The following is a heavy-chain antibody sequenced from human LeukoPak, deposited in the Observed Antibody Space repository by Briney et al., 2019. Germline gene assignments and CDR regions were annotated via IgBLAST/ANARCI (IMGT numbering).Heavy chain of an antibody. D-gene: IGHD1-26*01. V-gene: IGHV4-34*01. CDR2: INHSGST. Sequence: SETLSLTCAVYGGSFSGYYWSWIRQPPGKGLEWIGEINHSGSTNYNPSLKSRVTISVDTSKNQFSLKLSSVTAADTSVYYCARRRVGATFYYYYMDVWGKGTTVTVS. CDR3: ARRRVGATFYYYYMDV. J-gene: IGHJ6*03. CDR1: GGSFSGYY.